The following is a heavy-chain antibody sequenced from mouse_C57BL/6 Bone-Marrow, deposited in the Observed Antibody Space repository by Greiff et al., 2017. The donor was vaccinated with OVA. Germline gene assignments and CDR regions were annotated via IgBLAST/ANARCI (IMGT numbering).Heavy chain of an antibody. D-gene: IGHD1-1*01. CDR1: GYTFTSYD. Sequence: LVESGPELVKPGASVKLSCKASGYTFTSYDINWVKQRPGPGLEWIGWIYPRDGSTKYNEKFKGKATLAVDTSSSTAYMELHSLPSEDSAVYFCARDPITTVVARDYWGQGTTLTVSS. CDR3: ARDPITTVVARDY. J-gene: IGHJ2*01. CDR2: IYPRDGST. V-gene: IGHV1-85*01.